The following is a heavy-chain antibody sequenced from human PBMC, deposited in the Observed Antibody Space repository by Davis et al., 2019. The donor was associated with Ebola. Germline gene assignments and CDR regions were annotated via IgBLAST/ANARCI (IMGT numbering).Heavy chain of an antibody. V-gene: IGHV3-7*01. CDR1: GFTFSNFW. J-gene: IGHJ6*02. CDR3: ARDSPIFGVVIMAYYGMDV. CDR2: IKQDGSAK. D-gene: IGHD3-3*01. Sequence: GESLKISCAASGFTFSNFWMNWIRQAPGKGLEWVANIKQDGSAKYYVDSVKGRFTISRDNAKNSLYLQMNSLRAEDTAVYYCARDSPIFGVVIMAYYGMDVWGQGTTVTVSS.